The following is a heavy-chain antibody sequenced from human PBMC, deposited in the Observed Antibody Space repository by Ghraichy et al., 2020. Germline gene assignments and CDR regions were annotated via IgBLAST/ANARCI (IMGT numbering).Heavy chain of an antibody. J-gene: IGHJ5*02. CDR1: GLSVSSNH. Sequence: GGSLRLSCTASGLSVSSNHMSWVRQAPGKGLEWVSITHGDGATYYADSVKGRFTISRDEPRNTLFLQMNSLRAEDSAEYYCARQRSWFDPWGQGTLVTVSS. CDR3: ARQRSWFDP. CDR2: THGDGAT. D-gene: IGHD1-1*01. V-gene: IGHV3-53*01.